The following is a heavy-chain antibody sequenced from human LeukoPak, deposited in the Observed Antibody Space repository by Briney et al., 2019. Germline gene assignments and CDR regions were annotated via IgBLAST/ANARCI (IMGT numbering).Heavy chain of an antibody. CDR2: IKSKTDGGTT. V-gene: IGHV3-15*01. Sequence: GGSLRLSCAASEFTFTSYELNWVRQAPGKGLEWVGRIKSKTDGGTTDYAAPVKGRFTISRDDSKNTLYLQMNSLKTEDTAVYYCTTETVVVVAATYPIFWGQGTLVTVSS. CDR3: TTETVVVVAATYPIF. CDR1: EFTFTSYE. J-gene: IGHJ4*02. D-gene: IGHD2-15*01.